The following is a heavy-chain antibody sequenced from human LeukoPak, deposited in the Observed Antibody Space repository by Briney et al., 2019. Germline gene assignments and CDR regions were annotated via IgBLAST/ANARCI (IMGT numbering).Heavy chain of an antibody. J-gene: IGHJ4*02. D-gene: IGHD3-22*01. V-gene: IGHV4-4*02. CDR3: ASLRVGDYYDSSGLDY. Sequence: SETLSLTCTVSGGSISSSNWWSWVRQPPGKGLEWIGYIYYSGSTYYNPSLKSRVTISVDTSKNQFSLKLSSVTAADTAVYYCASLRVGDYYDSSGLDYWGQGTLVTVSS. CDR2: IYYSGST. CDR1: GGSISSSNW.